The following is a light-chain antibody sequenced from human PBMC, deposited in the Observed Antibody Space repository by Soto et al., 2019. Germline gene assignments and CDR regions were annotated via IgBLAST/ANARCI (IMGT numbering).Light chain of an antibody. CDR2: DAS. J-gene: IGKJ3*01. CDR1: QSVSRD. CDR3: QHRRT. V-gene: IGKV3-11*01. Sequence: DIVLTQSPATLSLSPGERANLSCRASQSVSRDFAWYQQKPGQPPRLLIYDASNRATGIPARFSGSGSGTDFTLTINSLQPEDFAVYYCQHRRTFGPGTNVDFK.